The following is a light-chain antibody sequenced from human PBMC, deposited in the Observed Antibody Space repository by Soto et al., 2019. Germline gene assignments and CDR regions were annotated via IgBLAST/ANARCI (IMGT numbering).Light chain of an antibody. CDR1: QSVGRN. J-gene: IGKJ4*01. CDR2: DTS. Sequence: ETLLTQSPATLSLSPGERATLSCRASQSVGRNLAWYQQKPGQAPRLLIYDTSNRATGIPARFSGSGSGTDLTLTISSLEPEDFAVYFCQQRIYSLTFGGGTKV. CDR3: QQRIYSLT. V-gene: IGKV3-11*01.